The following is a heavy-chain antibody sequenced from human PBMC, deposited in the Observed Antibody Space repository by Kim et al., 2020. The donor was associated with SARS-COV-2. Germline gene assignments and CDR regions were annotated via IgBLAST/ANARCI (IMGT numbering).Heavy chain of an antibody. V-gene: IGHV1-46*01. J-gene: IGHJ5*02. CDR3: ARDKSAAGGGWFDP. Sequence: AQKFQGGVTMTRDTSTSTVYMELSSLRSEDTAVYYCARDKSAAGGGWFDPWGQGTLVTVSS. D-gene: IGHD6-13*01.